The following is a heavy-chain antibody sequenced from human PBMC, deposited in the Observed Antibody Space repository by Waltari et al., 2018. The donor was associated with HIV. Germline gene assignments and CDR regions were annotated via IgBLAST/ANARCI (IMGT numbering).Heavy chain of an antibody. CDR2: ISYDGSQK. D-gene: IGHD1-26*01. J-gene: IGHJ3*01. CDR3: ARDHVGGSTSLFAFDL. Sequence: QVQLVESGGGVVQPGRSLRLSWEGCGFTFSDNGMTWVRQAPDKGLEWVAVISYDGSQKYYADSVRGRFTVSRDNSKNTLYVLMNSLRPEDTAVYYCARDHVGGSTSLFAFDLWGQGTKVTVSS. V-gene: IGHV3-30*03. CDR1: GFTFSDNG.